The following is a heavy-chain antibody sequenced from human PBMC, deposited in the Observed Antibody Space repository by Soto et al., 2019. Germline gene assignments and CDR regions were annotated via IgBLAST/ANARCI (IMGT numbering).Heavy chain of an antibody. Sequence: LRXSCASSGCSVSRSWMNWVRLAPGKGLEWVADIKEDGSEKYYVDSLKGRFTISRDNAKNSLYLQMNSLRAEDTAVYYCARGDYYDRRFDSWGQGTLVTVSS. CDR3: ARGDYYDRRFDS. CDR2: IKEDGSEK. V-gene: IGHV3-7*03. J-gene: IGHJ4*02. CDR1: GCSVSRSW. D-gene: IGHD3-22*01.